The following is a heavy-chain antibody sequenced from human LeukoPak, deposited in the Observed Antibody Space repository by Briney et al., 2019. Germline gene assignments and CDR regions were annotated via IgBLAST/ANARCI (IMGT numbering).Heavy chain of an antibody. CDR2: SSYDEGHT. CDR3: AKDGQLGGSSWFTLYFDY. D-gene: IGHD6-13*01. J-gene: IGHJ4*02. CDR1: RFSFRSYD. Sequence: GGSLRLSCAASRFSFRSYDMHWVRQAPGKGLEWLPVSSYDEGHTYYTDPVKGRFTISRDNSKNTLYLQMNSLRPEDTAVYYCAKDGQLGGSSWFTLYFDYWGQGTLVTVSS. V-gene: IGHV3-30*18.